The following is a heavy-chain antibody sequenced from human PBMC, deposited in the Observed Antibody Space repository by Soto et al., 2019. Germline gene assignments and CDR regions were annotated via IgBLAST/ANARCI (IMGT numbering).Heavy chain of an antibody. J-gene: IGHJ6*02. CDR2: IIPIFGTA. V-gene: IGHV1-69*01. CDR3: ARGDYDSSGYYYYYYGMDV. CDR1: GGTFSSYA. D-gene: IGHD3-22*01. Sequence: QVQLVQSGAEVKKPGSLVKVSCKASGGTFSSYAISWVRQAPGQGLEWMGGIIPIFGTANYAQKFQGRVTITADESTSTAYMELSSLRSEDTAVYYCARGDYDSSGYYYYYYGMDVWGQGTTVTVSS.